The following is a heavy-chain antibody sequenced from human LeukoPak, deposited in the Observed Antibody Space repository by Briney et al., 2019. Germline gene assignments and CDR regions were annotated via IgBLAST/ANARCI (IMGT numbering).Heavy chain of an antibody. J-gene: IGHJ4*02. CDR2: IYTTGST. CDR1: GGSINSFY. V-gene: IGHV4-4*07. Sequence: SETLSLTCTVSGGSINSFYWSWIRQPAGKGLEWIGRIYTTGSTNYNPSLKSRVTMSVDTSKNQFSLNLSSMTAADTAVYYCAVGGPVACSSFDYWGQGTLVTVSS. CDR3: AVGGPVACSSFDY. D-gene: IGHD6-19*01.